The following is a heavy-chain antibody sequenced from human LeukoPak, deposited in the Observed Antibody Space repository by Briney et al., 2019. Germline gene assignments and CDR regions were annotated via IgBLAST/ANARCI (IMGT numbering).Heavy chain of an antibody. J-gene: IGHJ3*02. D-gene: IGHD2-21*01. CDR1: GFTFSDYY. Sequence: GGSLRLSCAASGFTFSDYYMSWIRQAPGKGLEWVSYISSSGSTIYYADSVKGRFTISRDNAKNSLYLQMNSLRAEDTAVYYCAGPYCGGDCYRDDAFDIWGQGTMVTVSS. V-gene: IGHV3-11*04. CDR2: ISSSGSTI. CDR3: AGPYCGGDCYRDDAFDI.